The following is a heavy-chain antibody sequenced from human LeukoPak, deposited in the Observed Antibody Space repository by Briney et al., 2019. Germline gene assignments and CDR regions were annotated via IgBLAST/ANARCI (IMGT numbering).Heavy chain of an antibody. CDR2: IYYTGST. Sequence: SETLSLTCTVSGGSINNYYWSWVRQPPGAGLEWLAYIYYTGSTNYNPSLKTRLTISVDTSKNQFSLRLSSVTAADTAVYYCARFSQYYDSPTHYLDYWGQGILVTVSS. D-gene: IGHD2/OR15-2a*01. J-gene: IGHJ4*02. V-gene: IGHV4-59*08. CDR1: GGSINNYY. CDR3: ARFSQYYDSPTHYLDY.